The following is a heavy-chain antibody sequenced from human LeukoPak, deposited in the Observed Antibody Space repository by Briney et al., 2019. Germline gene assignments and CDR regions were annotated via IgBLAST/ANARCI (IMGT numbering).Heavy chain of an antibody. CDR2: IDHSGST. Sequence: PSETLSLTCAVYGGSFIDYYWSWLRQPPGKGLEWIGEIDHSGSTTYNPSLKSRVTISVDTSKNQFSLELNSVTAADTAVYYCARGFSHWGQGTLVTVSS. J-gene: IGHJ4*02. D-gene: IGHD3-3*01. CDR1: GGSFIDYY. CDR3: ARGFSH. V-gene: IGHV4-34*01.